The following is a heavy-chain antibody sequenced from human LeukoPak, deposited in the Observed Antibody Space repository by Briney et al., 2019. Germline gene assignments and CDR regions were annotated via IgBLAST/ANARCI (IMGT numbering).Heavy chain of an antibody. Sequence: SETLSLTCTVSGGSISSYYWSWIRQPPGKGLEWIGYIYYSGSTNYNPSLKSRVTISVDTSKNQFSLKLSSVTAADTAVYYCAASGFVKNWFDPWGQGTLVTVSS. V-gene: IGHV4-59*12. CDR2: IYYSGST. CDR1: GGSISSYY. CDR3: AASGFVKNWFDP. J-gene: IGHJ5*02. D-gene: IGHD3-10*01.